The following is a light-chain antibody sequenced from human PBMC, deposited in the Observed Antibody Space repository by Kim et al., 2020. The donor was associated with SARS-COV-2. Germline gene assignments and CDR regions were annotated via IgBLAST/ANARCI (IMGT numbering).Light chain of an antibody. J-gene: IGKJ1*01. CDR3: QQYKTYST. CDR2: KAS. Sequence: DIQMTQSPSTLSASVGDRVTISCRASQSIDGWLDWYQQKPGKAPKILIYKASSLQSGVPSRFSGSGSGTEFTLTISSLQPDDFATYYCQQYKTYSTFGQGTKVEIK. CDR1: QSIDGW. V-gene: IGKV1-5*03.